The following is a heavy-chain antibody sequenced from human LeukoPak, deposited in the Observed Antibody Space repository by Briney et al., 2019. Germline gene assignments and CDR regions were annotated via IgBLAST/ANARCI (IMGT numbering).Heavy chain of an antibody. D-gene: IGHD2-15*01. V-gene: IGHV4-59*12. J-gene: IGHJ4*02. CDR3: AREESLVAVSYYFDY. Sequence: ESSETLSLTCTVSGGSISSYYWSWIRQPPGKGLEWIGYIYYSGTTNYNPSLKSRVTISVDTSKNQFSLKLSSVTAADTAVYYCAREESLVAVSYYFDYWGQGTLVTVSS. CDR2: IYYSGTT. CDR1: GGSISSYY.